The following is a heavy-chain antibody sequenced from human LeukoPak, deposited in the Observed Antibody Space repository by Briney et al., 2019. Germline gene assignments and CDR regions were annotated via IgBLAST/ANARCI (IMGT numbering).Heavy chain of an antibody. Sequence: GGSLRLSCAASGFIFSTYGMHWVRQAPGKGLEWVAVIWSDGLNKDYADSVKGRFTISRDNSKNKLYLQMNTLRSEDTALYYCARNSAARFYYYYYMDVWGKGTTVTVSS. CDR1: GFIFSTYG. CDR3: ARNSAARFYYYYYMDV. V-gene: IGHV3-33*01. J-gene: IGHJ6*03. CDR2: IWSDGLNK. D-gene: IGHD2-15*01.